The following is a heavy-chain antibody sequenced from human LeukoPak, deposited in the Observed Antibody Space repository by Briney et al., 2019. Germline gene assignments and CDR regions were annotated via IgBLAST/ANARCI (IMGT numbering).Heavy chain of an antibody. CDR1: GGSISSYY. CDR2: IYYSGST. CDR3: ARVLDYYGSGTRDFDY. D-gene: IGHD3-10*01. Sequence: SETLSLTCTVSGGSISSYYWSWIRQPPGKGLEWIGYIYYSGSTNYNPSLKSRVTISVDTSKNQFSLKLSSVTAADTAVYYCARVLDYYGSGTRDFDYWGQGTLVTVSS. V-gene: IGHV4-59*08. J-gene: IGHJ4*02.